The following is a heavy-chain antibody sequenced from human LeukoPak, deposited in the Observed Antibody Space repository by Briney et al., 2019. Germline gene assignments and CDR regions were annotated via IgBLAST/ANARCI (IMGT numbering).Heavy chain of an antibody. J-gene: IGHJ4*02. V-gene: IGHV3-23*01. CDR2: ISGSGGST. CDR1: GFTLSSYG. D-gene: IGHD2-2*02. CDR3: AKLAAAQPLLYPMGS. Sequence: GGSLRLSCAASGFTLSSYGMSWVRQAPGKGLEWVSAISGSGGSTYYADSVKGRFTISRDNSKNTLYLQMNSLRAEDTAVYYCAKLAAAQPLLYPMGSGGQGTLVTVSS.